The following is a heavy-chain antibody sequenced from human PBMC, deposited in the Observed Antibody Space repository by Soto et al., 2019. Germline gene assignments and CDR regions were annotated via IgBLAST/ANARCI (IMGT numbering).Heavy chain of an antibody. D-gene: IGHD6-13*01. CDR2: IYYSGST. J-gene: IGHJ5*02. CDR3: ARVWLYSRPGRRLNWLEP. Sequence: SETLSLTCTVSVGSISSYYWSLIRQPPGEGLEWIGYIYYSGSTNYNPSLKIRVTISVDTSKNQLSLKLSSVTAADTAVYYCARVWLYSRPGRRLNWLEPWGQGTMLTVSS. CDR1: VGSISSYY. V-gene: IGHV4-59*01.